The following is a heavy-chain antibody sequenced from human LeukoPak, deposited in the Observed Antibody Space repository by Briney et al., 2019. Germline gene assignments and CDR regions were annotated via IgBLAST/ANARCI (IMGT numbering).Heavy chain of an antibody. CDR2: ISSTSSYI. D-gene: IGHD4-11*01. Sequence: GGSLRLSCAASGFTFSSYSMNWVRQAPGKGLEWVSSISSTSSYIYYADSVKGRFTLSRDNAKNSLHLQMNSLRAEDTAVYYCARDPYSGLFDYWGQGTLVTVSS. V-gene: IGHV3-21*01. CDR3: ARDPYSGLFDY. CDR1: GFTFSSYS. J-gene: IGHJ4*02.